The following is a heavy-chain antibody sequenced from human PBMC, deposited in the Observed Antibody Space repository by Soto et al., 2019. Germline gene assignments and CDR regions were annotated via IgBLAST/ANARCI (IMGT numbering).Heavy chain of an antibody. D-gene: IGHD1-26*01. CDR1: GYSFANYG. J-gene: IGHJ4*02. CDR3: GRERQWEPVLY. CDR2: ISGYNSNT. V-gene: IGHV1-18*01. Sequence: VQLVQSGGEVKRPGTSVKVSCEASGYSFANYGITWGRQAPGQGLEGMGWISGYNSNTNYAQKFEGRVTMTKDTTKSTAYLEVRSLRFDDTAVYYCGRERQWEPVLYWGQGTPVTVSS.